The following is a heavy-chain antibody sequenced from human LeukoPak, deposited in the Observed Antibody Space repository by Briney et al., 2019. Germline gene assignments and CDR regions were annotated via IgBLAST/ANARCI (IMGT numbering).Heavy chain of an antibody. V-gene: IGHV1-2*02. D-gene: IGHD3-10*01. J-gene: IGHJ5*02. Sequence: GASVKVSCKASGYTYTGYYMHWVRQARGQGLEGMGCINPNSGGTNDAQKFQGGVTMTRETSITRAYMELSRLRSDDRAVYDCARAYGSASYYSINWGCDPWGQGTLVTVSS. CDR3: ARAYGSASYYSINWGCDP. CDR2: INPNSGGT. CDR1: GYTYTGYY.